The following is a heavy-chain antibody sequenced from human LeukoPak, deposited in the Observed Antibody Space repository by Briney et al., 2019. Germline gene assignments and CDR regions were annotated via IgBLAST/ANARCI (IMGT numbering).Heavy chain of an antibody. V-gene: IGHV1-8*02. J-gene: IGHJ4*02. CDR3: ARGQGRYFDWLPFDY. D-gene: IGHD3-9*01. CDR2: MNPNSGNT. Sequence: GASVKVSCKASGYTFTGYYMHWVRQATGQGLEWMGWMNPNSGNTGYAQKFQGRVTMTRNTSISTAYMELSSLRSEDTAVYYCARGQGRYFDWLPFDYWGQGTLVTVSS. CDR1: GYTFTGYY.